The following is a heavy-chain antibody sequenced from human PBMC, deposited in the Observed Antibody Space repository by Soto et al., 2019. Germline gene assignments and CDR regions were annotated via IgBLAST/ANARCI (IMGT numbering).Heavy chain of an antibody. CDR3: ARGAVPAATDYFDY. D-gene: IGHD2-2*01. Sequence: SVKVSCKASGGTFSSYAIIWVRQAPGQGLEWMGGIIPIFGTANYAQKFQGWVTMTRDTSISTAYMELSRLRSDDTAVYYCARGAVPAATDYFDYWGQGTLVTVSS. CDR2: IIPIFGTA. J-gene: IGHJ4*02. V-gene: IGHV1-69*05. CDR1: GGTFSSYA.